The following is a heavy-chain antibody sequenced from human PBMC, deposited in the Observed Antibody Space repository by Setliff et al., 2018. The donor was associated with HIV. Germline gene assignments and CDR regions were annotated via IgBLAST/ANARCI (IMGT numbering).Heavy chain of an antibody. J-gene: IGHJ5*02. V-gene: IGHV4-59*08. CDR2: IFYSGST. D-gene: IGHD3-22*01. CDR1: GGSISGYY. Sequence: SETLSLTCTVSGGSISGYYWSWIRQPPGKGLEWIGYIFYSGSTNYNPSLKSRVTISVDTSKNQFSLKLSSVTAADTAVYYCARQSDSSGYYSWFDPWGQGIRVTVSS. CDR3: ARQSDSSGYYSWFDP.